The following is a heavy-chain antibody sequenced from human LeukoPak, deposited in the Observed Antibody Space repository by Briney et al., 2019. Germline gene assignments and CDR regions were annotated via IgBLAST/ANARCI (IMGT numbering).Heavy chain of an antibody. CDR3: ARGPRVFREYYFDY. J-gene: IGHJ4*02. D-gene: IGHD2-8*01. CDR1: GFTFSNYN. V-gene: IGHV3-21*04. Sequence: PGGSLRLSCAASGFTFSNYNMNWVRQAPGKGLEWVSSITSTSSYIYYADSVKGRFTISRDNAKNSLYLQMNSLRAEDTAVYYCARGPRVFREYYFDYWGQGTLVTVSS. CDR2: ITSTSSYI.